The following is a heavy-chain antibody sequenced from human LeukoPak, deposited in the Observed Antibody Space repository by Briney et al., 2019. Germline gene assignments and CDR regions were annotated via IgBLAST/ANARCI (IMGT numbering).Heavy chain of an antibody. Sequence: SVKVSCKASGGTFSSYAISWVRQAPGQGLEWMGGIIPIFGTANYAQKFQGRVTITADESTSTAYMELSSLRSADTAVYYCARGSKNYDYVWGSYRWLDYFDYWGQGTLVTVSS. J-gene: IGHJ4*02. V-gene: IGHV1-69*01. CDR1: GGTFSSYA. CDR2: IIPIFGTA. CDR3: ARGSKNYDYVWGSYRWLDYFDY. D-gene: IGHD3-16*02.